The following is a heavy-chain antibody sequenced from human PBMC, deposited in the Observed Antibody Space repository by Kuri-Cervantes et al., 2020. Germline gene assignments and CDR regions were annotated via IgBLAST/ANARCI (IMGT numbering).Heavy chain of an antibody. V-gene: IGHV3-30*03. Sequence: GGSLRLSCAASEFTFSNYGMHWVRQAPGKGLEWVAVISYDGSYKYYAGSVKGRFTISRDNAKNSLYLQMNSLRAVDTAVYYCARVDLPALVRGKIDYWGQGTLVTVSS. J-gene: IGHJ4*02. CDR1: EFTFSNYG. CDR2: ISYDGSYK. CDR3: ARVDLPALVRGKIDY. D-gene: IGHD3-10*01.